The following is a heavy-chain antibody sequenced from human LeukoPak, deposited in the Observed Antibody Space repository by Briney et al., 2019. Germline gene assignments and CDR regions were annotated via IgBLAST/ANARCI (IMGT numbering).Heavy chain of an antibody. CDR1: GFTFSSYW. J-gene: IGHJ4*02. D-gene: IGHD2-2*01. V-gene: IGHV3-7*01. Sequence: GGSLRLSCAASGFTFSSYWMSWVRQAPGKGLEWVAKIKQDGSEKYYVDSVKGRFTISRDNAKNSLSLQMNSLRAEDTAVYYCARDQGYCTSASCRGDAFDVWGQGTLVTVSS. CDR3: ARDQGYCTSASCRGDAFDV. CDR2: IKQDGSEK.